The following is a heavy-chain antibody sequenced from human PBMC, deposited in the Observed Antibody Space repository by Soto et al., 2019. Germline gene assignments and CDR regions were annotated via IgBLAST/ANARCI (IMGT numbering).Heavy chain of an antibody. CDR1: GFTFSSYV. D-gene: IGHD6-19*01. Sequence: EVQLLESGGGLVQPGGSLRLSCAASGFTFSSYVMSWVRQAPGKGLEWVSGISGSGGSTYYADSVKGRFTISRDNSKNTLYRQTNSLRAEDTAVYYCAKDPIAEAGPAGRYGMDVWGQGTTVTVSS. CDR2: ISGSGGST. J-gene: IGHJ6*02. CDR3: AKDPIAEAGPAGRYGMDV. V-gene: IGHV3-23*01.